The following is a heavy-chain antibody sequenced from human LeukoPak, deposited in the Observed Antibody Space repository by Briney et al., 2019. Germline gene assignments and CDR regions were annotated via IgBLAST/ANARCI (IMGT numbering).Heavy chain of an antibody. CDR1: DYTFSTYD. V-gene: IGHV1-8*01. CDR2: MNPHSGKT. CDR3: ARGVRVYYYNSGGLDY. J-gene: IGHJ4*02. D-gene: IGHD3-10*01. Sequence: ASVKVSCKASDYTFSTYDINWVRQATGQGLEWMGWMNPHSGKTGYAQKFQGRISMTRNTSITTVYMELSSLISEDTAVYYCARGVRVYYYNSGGLDYWGQGTLVTVSS.